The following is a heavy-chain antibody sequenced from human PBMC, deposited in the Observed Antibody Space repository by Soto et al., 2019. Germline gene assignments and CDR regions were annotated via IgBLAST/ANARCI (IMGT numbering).Heavy chain of an antibody. CDR1: GFTVTHNY. CDR3: ARKPPSAIQGWAFGMDV. Sequence: EVQLVETGGGLIQPGGSLRLSCAASGFTVTHNYIIWVRQPPGKGLEWVSTTVIGGGTNYADTVKGRFTVSRDNSKNTLYLQMNNLRVEDTAVYYCARKPPSAIQGWAFGMDVWGQGTTVFVSS. D-gene: IGHD2-2*01. J-gene: IGHJ6*02. CDR2: TVIGGGT. V-gene: IGHV3-53*02.